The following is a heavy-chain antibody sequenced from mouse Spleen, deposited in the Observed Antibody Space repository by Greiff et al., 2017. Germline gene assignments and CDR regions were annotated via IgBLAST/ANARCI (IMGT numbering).Heavy chain of an antibody. CDR1: GYTFTSYW. CDR3: ARERDGDSAWFAY. CDR2: IDPSDSYT. Sequence: QVQLQQPGAELVKPGASVKLSCKASGYTFTSYWMHWVKQRPGQGLEWIGEIDPSDSYTNYNQKFKGKATLTVDKSSSTAYMQLSSLTSEDSAVYYCARERDGDSAWFAYWGQGTLVTVSA. V-gene: IGHV1-69*02. J-gene: IGHJ3*01. D-gene: IGHD2-13*01.